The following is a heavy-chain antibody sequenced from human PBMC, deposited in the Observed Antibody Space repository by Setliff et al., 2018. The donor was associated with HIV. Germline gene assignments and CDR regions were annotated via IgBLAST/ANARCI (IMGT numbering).Heavy chain of an antibody. V-gene: IGHV4-59*01. D-gene: IGHD3-10*01. CDR1: GGSFRVYY. CDR2: VYYGGST. Sequence: PSETLSLTCTVSGGSFRVYYWTWVRQPPGKGLEWIGNVYYGGSTNSNPSLKSRVTMSIDASKNQFSLNLRSVTAADTATYYCARGNYYASGLDYWGQGTLVTVSS. CDR3: ARGNYYASGLDY. J-gene: IGHJ4*02.